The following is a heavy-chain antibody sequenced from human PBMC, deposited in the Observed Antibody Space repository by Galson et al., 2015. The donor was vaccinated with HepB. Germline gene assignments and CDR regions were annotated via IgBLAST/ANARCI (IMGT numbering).Heavy chain of an antibody. Sequence: SLRLSCAASGFRFTDHYVDWVRQAPGKGLEWVGRSRNKANSYTTEYAASVKGRFSILRDDSKNSLYLQMNSLKTEDTAVYYCTRGESAGANSYYYSLAVWGQGTTVTVSS. J-gene: IGHJ6*02. CDR2: SRNKANSYTT. CDR1: GFRFTDHY. D-gene: IGHD4/OR15-4a*01. CDR3: TRGESAGANSYYYSLAV. V-gene: IGHV3-72*01.